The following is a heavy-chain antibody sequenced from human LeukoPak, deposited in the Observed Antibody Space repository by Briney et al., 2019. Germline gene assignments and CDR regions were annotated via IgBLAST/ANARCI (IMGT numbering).Heavy chain of an antibody. CDR2: IYNSGST. Sequence: SETLSLTCSVSGGSISSYYWSWIRQPAGKGLEWIGRIYNSGSTNYNPSLKSRVTMSVDTSKNQFSLKLRSVTAADTAVYYCAREGPDYDFWSGYRFDPWGQGTLVTVSS. V-gene: IGHV4-4*07. CDR3: AREGPDYDFWSGYRFDP. D-gene: IGHD3-3*01. CDR1: GGSISSYY. J-gene: IGHJ5*02.